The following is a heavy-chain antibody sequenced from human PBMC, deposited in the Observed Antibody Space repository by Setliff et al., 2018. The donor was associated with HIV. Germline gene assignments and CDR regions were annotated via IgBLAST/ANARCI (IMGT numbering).Heavy chain of an antibody. CDR2: VIPIFDRS. CDR1: GGTFSSYA. V-gene: IGHV1-69*04. J-gene: IGHJ3*02. Sequence: SVKVSCKASGGTFSSYAISWVRQAPGQGLEWMGRVIPIFDRSHYAEKFQGRVTMTADKSTSTAYMELRSLRSDDTAVYYCARALPAHAFDIWGQGTMVTVSS. CDR3: ARALPAHAFDI.